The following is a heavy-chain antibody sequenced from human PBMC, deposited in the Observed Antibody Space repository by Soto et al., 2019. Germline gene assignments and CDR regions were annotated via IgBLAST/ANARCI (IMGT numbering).Heavy chain of an antibody. CDR3: AVTVTTHYGMDV. V-gene: IGHV1-69*01. J-gene: IGHJ6*02. D-gene: IGHD4-17*01. CDR1: GGNFSSYA. CDR2: IIPIFGTA. Sequence: QVQLVQSGAEVKKPGSSVKVSCKASGGNFSSYAISWVRQAPGQGLEWMGGIIPIFGTANYAQKFQGRVTITADESTSTAYMELRSLRSEDTAVYYCAVTVTTHYGMDVWGQGTTVTVSS.